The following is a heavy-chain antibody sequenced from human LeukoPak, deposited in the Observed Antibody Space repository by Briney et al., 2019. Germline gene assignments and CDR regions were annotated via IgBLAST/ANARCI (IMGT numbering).Heavy chain of an antibody. CDR3: ARDTRYCSSTSCSSPYNWFDP. V-gene: IGHV1-46*01. CDR2: INPSGGST. D-gene: IGHD2-2*01. CDR1: GYTFTSYY. Sequence: ASVKVSCKASGYTFTSYYMHWVRQAPGQGLEWMGIINPSGGSTSYAQKFQGRVTMTRDTSTSTVYMELSSLRSEDTAVYYCARDTRYCSSTSCSSPYNWFDPWGQGTLVTVSS. J-gene: IGHJ5*02.